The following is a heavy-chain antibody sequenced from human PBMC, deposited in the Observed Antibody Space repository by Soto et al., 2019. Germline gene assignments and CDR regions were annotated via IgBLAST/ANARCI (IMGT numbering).Heavy chain of an antibody. CDR3: ARDLAVRLVDY. Sequence: QVQLVQSGAEVKKPGASVKVSCKASGYTFTSYGISWVRQAPGQGLEWMGWISAYNGNTNYAQKLQGRVTMTTDTYTRTAYMEQRSLKSDDTAVYYCARDLAVRLVDYWGQGTLVTVSS. D-gene: IGHD6-19*01. V-gene: IGHV1-18*01. CDR1: GYTFTSYG. J-gene: IGHJ4*02. CDR2: ISAYNGNT.